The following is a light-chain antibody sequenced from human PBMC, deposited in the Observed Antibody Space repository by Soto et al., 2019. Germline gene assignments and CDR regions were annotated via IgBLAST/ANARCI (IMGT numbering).Light chain of an antibody. V-gene: IGLV1-40*01. J-gene: IGLJ2*01. CDR3: HSFDSSLSGVV. CDR1: SSNIGAGYG. CDR2: DNS. Sequence: QSVLTQPPSVSGAPGQRVTISCTGSSSNIGAGYGVHWYQQLPGTAPKLLIYDNSNRPSGVPDRFSGSKSGTSASLAITGLQAEDEADYYCHSFDSSLSGVVFGGGTKVTV.